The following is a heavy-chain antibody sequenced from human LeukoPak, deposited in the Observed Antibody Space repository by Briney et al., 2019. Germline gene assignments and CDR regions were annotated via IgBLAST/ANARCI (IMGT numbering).Heavy chain of an antibody. CDR3: ARYSGYAADYGDSPASPDDY. V-gene: IGHV3-21*01. J-gene: IGHJ4*02. D-gene: IGHD4-17*01. Sequence: GGSLRLSCAASGFTFSSYSMNWVRQAPGKGLEWVSSISSSSSYIYYADSVKGRFTISRDNAKNTLYFQMNSLRAEDTAVYYCARYSGYAADYGDSPASPDDYWGQGTLVTVSS. CDR2: ISSSSSYI. CDR1: GFTFSSYS.